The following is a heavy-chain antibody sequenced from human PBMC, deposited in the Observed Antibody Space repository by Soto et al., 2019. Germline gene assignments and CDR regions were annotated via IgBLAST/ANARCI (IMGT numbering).Heavy chain of an antibody. CDR3: ARDKSGEEVRGVTKRKNYYYYYMDV. D-gene: IGHD3-10*01. Sequence: PGGSLRLSCAASGFTVSSNYMSWVRQAPGKGLEWVSVIYSGGSTYYADSVKGRFTISRDNSKNTLYLQMNSLRAEDTAVYYCARDKSGEEVRGVTKRKNYYYYYMDVWGKGTTVTVSS. V-gene: IGHV3-66*01. CDR1: GFTVSSNY. CDR2: IYSGGST. J-gene: IGHJ6*03.